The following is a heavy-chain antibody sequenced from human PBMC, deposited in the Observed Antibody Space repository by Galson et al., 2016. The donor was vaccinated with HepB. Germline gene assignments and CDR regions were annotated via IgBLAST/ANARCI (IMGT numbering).Heavy chain of an antibody. Sequence: SLRPSCAASGFTVSTNYMSWVRQAPGKGLEWVSVIYSSGSTYYADSVKGRFTFSRDNSKNTLYLQMNSLRAEDTAVYYCARAWGNYGMDVWGQGTTVTVSS. J-gene: IGHJ6*02. D-gene: IGHD7-27*01. CDR2: IYSSGST. CDR1: GFTVSTNY. V-gene: IGHV3-53*01. CDR3: ARAWGNYGMDV.